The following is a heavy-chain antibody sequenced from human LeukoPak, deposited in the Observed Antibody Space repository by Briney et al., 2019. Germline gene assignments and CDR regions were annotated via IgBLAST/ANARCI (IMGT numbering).Heavy chain of an antibody. Sequence: APVKVSCKASGGTFSSYAISWVRQAPGQGLEWMGGIIPIFGTANYAQKFRGRVTITADESTSTAYMELSSLRSEDTAVYYCARDDIVVVPAADSGYYYYGMDVWGQGTTVTVSS. V-gene: IGHV1-69*13. CDR2: IIPIFGTA. D-gene: IGHD2-2*01. CDR3: ARDDIVVVPAADSGYYYYGMDV. J-gene: IGHJ6*02. CDR1: GGTFSSYA.